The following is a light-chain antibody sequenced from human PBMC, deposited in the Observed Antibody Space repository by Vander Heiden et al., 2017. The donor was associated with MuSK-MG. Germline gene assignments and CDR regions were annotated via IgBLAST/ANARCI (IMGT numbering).Light chain of an antibody. CDR3: RQAPQTPYT. CDR2: LGS. CDR1: QSLLHSVGYIY. V-gene: IGKV2-28*01. Sequence: DIVMTQSPLSLPVTPGEPASISCRSSQSLLHSVGYIYLDWYLQKPGQSPQLLIYLGSNRASGVPDRFSGSGSGTDFTLKISRVEADDVGVYYCRQAPQTPYTFGQGTKLEIK. J-gene: IGKJ2*01.